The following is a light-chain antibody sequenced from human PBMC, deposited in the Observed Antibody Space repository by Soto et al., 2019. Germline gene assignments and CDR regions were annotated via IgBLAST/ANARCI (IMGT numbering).Light chain of an antibody. CDR3: QQYHRYST. CDR2: DVS. CDR1: QSISAW. J-gene: IGKJ1*01. V-gene: IGKV1-5*01. Sequence: DIQMTQSPSTLSASVGDRVTITCRASQSISAWLAWYQQKPGKPPNLLIYDVSTLDSGVPSRFSGSASGTEFTLTISSLESDDFATYYSQQYHRYSTFGQGTRVDIK.